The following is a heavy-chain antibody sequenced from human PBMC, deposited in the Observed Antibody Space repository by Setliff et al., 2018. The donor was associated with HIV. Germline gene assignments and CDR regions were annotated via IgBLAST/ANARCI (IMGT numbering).Heavy chain of an antibody. CDR2: IYYSGST. V-gene: IGHV4-59*01. CDR3: ARGVGTLGSNYYGMDV. D-gene: IGHD3-16*01. CDR1: GGSISSYY. Sequence: PSETLSLTCTVSGGSISSYYWNWIRQPPGKGLEWIGYIYYSGSTKYNPYLKSRVTISVDTSKNQFSLKLSSVTAADTAVYYCARGVGTLGSNYYGMDVWGQGTTVTVSS. J-gene: IGHJ6*02.